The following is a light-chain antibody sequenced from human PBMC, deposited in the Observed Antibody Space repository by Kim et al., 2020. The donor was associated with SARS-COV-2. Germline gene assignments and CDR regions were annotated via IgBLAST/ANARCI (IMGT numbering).Light chain of an antibody. V-gene: IGKV3-15*01. CDR2: GVS. Sequence: EVVMMQSPGTLSVSPGERATLSCRASQSISTNLAWYQQKPGQAPRLLISGVSTRATGVPARFSGGGSGTEFTLTISSLQSEDSAVYHCQQYHRWPLTFGLGIKVDIK. CDR3: QQYHRWPLT. J-gene: IGKJ1*01. CDR1: QSISTN.